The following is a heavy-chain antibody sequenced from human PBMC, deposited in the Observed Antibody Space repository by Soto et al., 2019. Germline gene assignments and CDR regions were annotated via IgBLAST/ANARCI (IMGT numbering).Heavy chain of an antibody. D-gene: IGHD2-2*01. J-gene: IGHJ4*02. Sequence: QVQLQESGPGLVKPSQTLSLTCSVSGGYINSGGSHWTWIRQHPEKGLEWIGFIYYYNGATYSTSYNPSLQSRVVISVDTSKNQVSLSLNSVTAADTAVYFCAWGTAAYNNGFWGQGTLVTVSS. CDR1: GGYINSGGSH. CDR2: IYYYNGAT. CDR3: AWGTAAYNNGF. V-gene: IGHV4-31*03.